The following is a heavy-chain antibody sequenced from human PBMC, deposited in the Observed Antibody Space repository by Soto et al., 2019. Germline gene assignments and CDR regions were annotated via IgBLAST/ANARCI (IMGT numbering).Heavy chain of an antibody. J-gene: IGHJ4*02. V-gene: IGHV1-18*01. CDR1: GYTFTNHG. Sequence: QVQLVQSGAEVRESGASVKVSCKASGYTFTNHGLSWVRQAPGEGLEWMGWISPYNGDTNNAQKFQGRVTMTTDTPTNTGFMELTRLTSDDTAVYYCARGGISSSEGLDYWGQGTLVTVSS. CDR3: ARGGISSSEGLDY. D-gene: IGHD6-13*01. CDR2: ISPYNGDT.